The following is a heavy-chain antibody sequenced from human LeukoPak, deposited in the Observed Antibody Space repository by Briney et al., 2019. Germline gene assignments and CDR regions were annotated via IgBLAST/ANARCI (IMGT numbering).Heavy chain of an antibody. CDR3: ATSYIAAAGTGPFDY. D-gene: IGHD6-13*01. CDR1: GGTFSSYA. V-gene: IGHV1-69*13. Sequence: ASVKVSCKASGGTFSSYAISWVRQAPGQGLEWMGGIIPIFGTANYAQKFQGRVTITADESTSTAYMELSSLRSEDTAVYYCATSYIAAAGTGPFDYWGQGTLVTVSS. CDR2: IIPIFGTA. J-gene: IGHJ4*02.